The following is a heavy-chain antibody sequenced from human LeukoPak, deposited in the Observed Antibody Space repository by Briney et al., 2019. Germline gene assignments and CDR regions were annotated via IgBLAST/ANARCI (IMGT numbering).Heavy chain of an antibody. V-gene: IGHV4-39*01. J-gene: IGHJ4*02. D-gene: IGHD1-26*01. CDR2: IYYSGTT. Sequence: SETLSLTCTVSGGFISSSSYYCGWIRQPPGKGLEWIGSIYYSGTTNYNPSLKSRITISVDTSKNQFSLKLRSVTAADTAVYYCARGDVVGATLYYFDCWGQGTLVTVSS. CDR3: ARGDVVGATLYYFDC. CDR1: GGFISSSSYY.